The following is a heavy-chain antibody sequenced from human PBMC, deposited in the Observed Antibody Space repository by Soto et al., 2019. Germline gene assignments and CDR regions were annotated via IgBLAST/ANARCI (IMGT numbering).Heavy chain of an antibody. V-gene: IGHV3-53*01. D-gene: IGHD7-27*01. CDR2: IYSGGIT. J-gene: IGHJ4*02. CDR3: ARGITGDREPLAY. CDR1: GFTVSNNY. Sequence: PGWSLRLSCAASGFTVSNNYMNWVRHAPGKGLEWVAVIYSGGITYYADSVKGRFTISRDNSKNTLHLQMNSLRAEDTAVYYCARGITGDREPLAYWSKGTLATVSS.